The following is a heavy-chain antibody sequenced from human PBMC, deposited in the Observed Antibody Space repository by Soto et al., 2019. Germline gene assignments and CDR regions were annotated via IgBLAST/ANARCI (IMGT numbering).Heavy chain of an antibody. CDR2: INHSGST. Sequence: ASETLSLTCGVYGGSFSGYYWNWIRQPPGKGLEWIGEINHSGSTNYNPSLKSRVTISVDTSKNQFSLKLSSVTAADTAVYCCASPGGGYSGYDSRYFDFWGQGTLVTVSS. J-gene: IGHJ4*02. V-gene: IGHV4-34*01. CDR3: ASPGGGYSGYDSRYFDF. D-gene: IGHD5-12*01. CDR1: GGSFSGYY.